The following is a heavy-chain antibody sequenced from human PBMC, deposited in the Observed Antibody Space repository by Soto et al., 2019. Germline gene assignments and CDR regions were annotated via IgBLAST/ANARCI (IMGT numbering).Heavy chain of an antibody. CDR3: ARPPGYISDWYYFDL. CDR2: ISPKSGGT. Sequence: GASVKISCKGSGYTFSDYYMHWVRQAPGQGFEWMGRISPKSGGTNYAQKFQGRVTMTWDTSRNTAYMELSSLMSEDTAVYYCARPPGYISDWYYFDLWGQGTLVTVSS. J-gene: IGHJ4*02. CDR1: GYTFSDYY. D-gene: IGHD6-19*01. V-gene: IGHV1-2*02.